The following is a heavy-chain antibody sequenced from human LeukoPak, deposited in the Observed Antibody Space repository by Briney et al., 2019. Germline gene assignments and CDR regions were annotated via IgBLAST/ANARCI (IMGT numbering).Heavy chain of an antibody. V-gene: IGHV3-48*04. CDR3: AELGITMIGGV. D-gene: IGHD3-10*02. CDR2: ISSSGSTI. J-gene: IGHJ6*04. CDR1: GFTFSNYW. Sequence: GGSLRLSCAASGFTFSNYWMHWVRQAPGKGLEWVSYISSSGSTIYYADSVKGRFTISRDNAKNSLYLQMNSLRAEDTAVYYCAELGITMIGGVWGKGTTVTISS.